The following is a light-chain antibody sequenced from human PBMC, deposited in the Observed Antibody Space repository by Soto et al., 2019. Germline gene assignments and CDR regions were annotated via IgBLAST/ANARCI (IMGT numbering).Light chain of an antibody. CDR1: QSISSY. Sequence: DLQVTQSPSSLSASVGDRVTITCRASQSISSYLNWYRQKPGRAPNLLIYAASKLQSGVPSRFSGSGSGTDFTLTISSLQPGDFANYYCHQSYSAPWTFGQGTKVEIK. V-gene: IGKV1-39*01. J-gene: IGKJ1*01. CDR2: AAS. CDR3: HQSYSAPWT.